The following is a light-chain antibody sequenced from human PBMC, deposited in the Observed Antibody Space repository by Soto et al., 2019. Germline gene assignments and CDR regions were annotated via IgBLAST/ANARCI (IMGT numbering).Light chain of an antibody. CDR1: QAIDSW. Sequence: DIQMTKSPSSVSASVGDRVTINCRARQAIDSWLAWYQQKPGEAPKLLIFTGSLLHSGVPPRFSGSGSGTDFTLTISRLQPEDCATYYFQQTVSFPPTFGQGTQV. CDR3: QQTVSFPPT. J-gene: IGKJ1*01. V-gene: IGKV1-12*01. CDR2: TGS.